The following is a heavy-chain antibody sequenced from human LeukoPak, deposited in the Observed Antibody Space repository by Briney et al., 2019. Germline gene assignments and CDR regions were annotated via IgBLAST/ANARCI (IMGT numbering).Heavy chain of an antibody. CDR1: GGSLIGYY. J-gene: IGHJ4*02. Sequence: SETLSLTCTISGGSLIGYYWTWIRQPAGKGLEWIGRISSSGSTNYNPSLKSRVTMSVGTSKNQVSLRLSSVTAADTAVYYCARARSGWYFDYWGQGNLVTVSS. CDR2: ISSSGST. D-gene: IGHD6-19*01. V-gene: IGHV4-4*07. CDR3: ARARSGWYFDY.